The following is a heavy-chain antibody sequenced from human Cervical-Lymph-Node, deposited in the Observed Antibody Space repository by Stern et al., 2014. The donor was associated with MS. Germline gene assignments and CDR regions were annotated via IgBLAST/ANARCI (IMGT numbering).Heavy chain of an antibody. Sequence: VQLVESGADVKKPGASLKVSCKASGYTFTDYYMQWVRQAPGQGLEWMGWSHPNSGDTNYARKFQGRVTLTRDTSISTAYLELSRLTYDDTAVYYCARGLATAVIADYWGQGTLVTVS. CDR2: SHPNSGDT. CDR3: ARGLATAVIADY. CDR1: GYTFTDYY. D-gene: IGHD2-21*01. J-gene: IGHJ4*02. V-gene: IGHV1-2*02.